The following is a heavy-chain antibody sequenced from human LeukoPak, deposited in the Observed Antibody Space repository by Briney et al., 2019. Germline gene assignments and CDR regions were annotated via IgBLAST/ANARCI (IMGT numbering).Heavy chain of an antibody. CDR3: ARDRGGIGHYMDV. CDR1: GFTFSGYS. CDR2: ISSSSSNI. V-gene: IGHV3-48*01. D-gene: IGHD3-16*02. J-gene: IGHJ6*03. Sequence: GGSLRLSCAASGFTFSGYSMYWVRQAPGKGLEWVSYISSSSSNIYYADSVKGRFTISRDNAKNSFYLQMNSLRAEDTALYYCARDRGGIGHYMDVWGKGTTVTVSS.